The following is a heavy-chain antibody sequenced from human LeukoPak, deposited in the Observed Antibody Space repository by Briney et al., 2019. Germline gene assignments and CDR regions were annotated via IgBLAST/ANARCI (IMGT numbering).Heavy chain of an antibody. CDR3: ARDTGSGHCSGNWCRAAFDV. V-gene: IGHV3-23*01. D-gene: IGHD2-15*01. Sequence: GGSLRLSCAASRFTFSNYAMSRVRRAPGKGLEWVSAISGSGGSTYYADSVKGRFTISRDNSKNTLYLQMNSLRAEDTAVYYCARDTGSGHCSGNWCRAAFDVWGQGTMVTVSS. J-gene: IGHJ3*01. CDR2: ISGSGGST. CDR1: RFTFSNYA.